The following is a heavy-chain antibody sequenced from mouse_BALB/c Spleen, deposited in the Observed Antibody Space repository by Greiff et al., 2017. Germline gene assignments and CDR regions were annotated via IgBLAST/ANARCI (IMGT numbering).Heavy chain of an antibody. CDR3: ARNDYDGRRFAY. CDR1: GFTFSSYG. J-gene: IGHJ3*01. V-gene: IGHV5-6*02. D-gene: IGHD2-4*01. Sequence: EVKLVESGGDLVKPGGSLKLSCAASGFTFSSYGMSWVRQTPDKRLEWVATISSGGSYTYYPDSVKGRFTISRDNAKNTLYLQMSSLKSEDTAMYYCARNDYDGRRFAYWGQGTLVTVSA. CDR2: ISSGGSYT.